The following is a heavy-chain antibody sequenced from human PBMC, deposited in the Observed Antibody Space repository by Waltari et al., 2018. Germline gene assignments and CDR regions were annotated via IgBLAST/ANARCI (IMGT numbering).Heavy chain of an antibody. CDR3: ARALYYDSSGYYYPSAFDY. Sequence: QVQLVESGGGVVQPGRSLRLSCAASGFTFSSYGMHWVRQAPGKGLEWVAVIWYDGSNKYYADSVKGRFTISRDNSKNTLYLQMNSLRAEDTAVYYCARALYYDSSGYYYPSAFDYWGQGTLVTVSS. D-gene: IGHD3-22*01. J-gene: IGHJ4*02. CDR1: GFTFSSYG. CDR2: IWYDGSNK. V-gene: IGHV3-33*01.